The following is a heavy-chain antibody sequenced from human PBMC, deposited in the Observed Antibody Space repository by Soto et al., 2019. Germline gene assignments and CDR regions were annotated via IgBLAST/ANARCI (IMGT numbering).Heavy chain of an antibody. CDR3: ARHWDPDCSGGSCYEVVWFDP. CDR1: GYSFTSYW. Sequence: GESLKISCKGSGYSFTSYWISWVRQMPGKGLEWMGRIDPSDSYTNYSPSFQGHVTISADKSISTAYLQWSSLKASDTAMYYCARHWDPDCSGGSCYEVVWFDPCGQGTLVTLSS. D-gene: IGHD2-15*01. V-gene: IGHV5-10-1*01. CDR2: IDPSDSYT. J-gene: IGHJ5*02.